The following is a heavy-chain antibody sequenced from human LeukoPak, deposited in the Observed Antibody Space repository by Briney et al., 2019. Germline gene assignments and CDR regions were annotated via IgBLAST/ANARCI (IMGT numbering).Heavy chain of an antibody. CDR2: ISGSGGST. D-gene: IGHD3-3*01. CDR3: ARGLGYVFWGGPDWFAP. Sequence: GGSLRLSCAASGFTFSSFAMSWVRQAPGKGLGWVSLISGSGGSTYYADSVKGRFTISRDNSKNTLYLQMSSLRAEDTAVYYCARGLGYVFWGGPDWFAPGGQEPLVTAPS. J-gene: IGHJ5*02. CDR1: GFTFSSFA. V-gene: IGHV3-23*01.